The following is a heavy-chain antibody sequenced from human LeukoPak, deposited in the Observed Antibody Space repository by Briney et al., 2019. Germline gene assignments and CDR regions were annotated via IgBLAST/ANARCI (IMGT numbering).Heavy chain of an antibody. J-gene: IGHJ6*03. D-gene: IGHD5-24*01. Sequence: PGGSLRLSCAASGFTFSSYAMHWVRQAPGRGLEWVAVISYDGSNKYYADSVKGRFTISRDNSKNTLYLQMNSLRAEDTAVYYCARVEPNYYYYYMDVWGKGTTVTVSS. CDR2: ISYDGSNK. CDR1: GFTFSSYA. V-gene: IGHV3-30-3*01. CDR3: ARVEPNYYYYYMDV.